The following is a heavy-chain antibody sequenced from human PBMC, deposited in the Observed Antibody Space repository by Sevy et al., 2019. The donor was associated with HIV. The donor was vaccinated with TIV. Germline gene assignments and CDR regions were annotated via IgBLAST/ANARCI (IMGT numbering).Heavy chain of an antibody. Sequence: SETLSLTCTVSGGSINSDHWNWIRQPPGKGLEWIGYVYYTGGTNYNPSLKNRVTISVDRTKNQFNLKLTSVTAADTAVYYCAGRNDFDIWGQGTMVTVSS. CDR2: VYYTGGT. V-gene: IGHV4-59*08. CDR1: GGSINSDH. J-gene: IGHJ3*02. CDR3: AGRNDFDI.